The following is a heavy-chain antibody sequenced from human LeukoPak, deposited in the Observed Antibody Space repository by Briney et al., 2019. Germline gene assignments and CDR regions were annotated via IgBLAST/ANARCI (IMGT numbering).Heavy chain of an antibody. CDR1: GFTFSNNA. J-gene: IGHJ6*02. CDR2: ISYDGSNK. V-gene: IGHV3-30-3*01. D-gene: IGHD3-10*01. CDR3: AREGKLLWFGELLYALNSNYGMGV. Sequence: PGGSLRLSCAASGFTFSNNAMSWVRQAPGKGLEWVAVISYDGSNKYYADSVKGRFTISRDNSKNTLYLQMNSLRAEDTAVYYCAREGKLLWFGELLYALNSNYGMGVWGQGTTVTVSS.